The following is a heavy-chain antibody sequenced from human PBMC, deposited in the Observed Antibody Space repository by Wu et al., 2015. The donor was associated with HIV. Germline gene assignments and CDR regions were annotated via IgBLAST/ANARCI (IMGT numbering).Heavy chain of an antibody. CDR3: ARTDGLVDGGNSGFDY. D-gene: IGHD4-23*01. Sequence: QVQLVQSGAEVKKPGASVKVSCKASGYTFTSYGISWVRQAPGQGLEWMGRIIPIFGTTNYAQRFQGRVTLTADESTSTAHMELSSLRSEDTAIYFCARTDGLVDGGNSGFDYWGQGTLVTVSS. J-gene: IGHJ4*02. CDR2: IIPIFGTT. CDR1: GYTFTSYG. V-gene: IGHV1-69*13.